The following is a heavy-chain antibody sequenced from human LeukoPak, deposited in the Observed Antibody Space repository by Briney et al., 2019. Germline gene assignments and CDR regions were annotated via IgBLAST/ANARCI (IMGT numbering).Heavy chain of an antibody. CDR2: LYTSGST. D-gene: IGHD6-19*01. Sequence: SETLSLTCTVSGGSISSYYWSWIRQPAGKGLEWIGRLYTSGSTNYNPSLKSRVTMSVDKPKNQFSLKLSSVTAADTAVYYCARDGSGWYQYYFDYWGQGTLLTVSS. J-gene: IGHJ4*02. CDR1: GGSISSYY. V-gene: IGHV4-4*07. CDR3: ARDGSGWYQYYFDY.